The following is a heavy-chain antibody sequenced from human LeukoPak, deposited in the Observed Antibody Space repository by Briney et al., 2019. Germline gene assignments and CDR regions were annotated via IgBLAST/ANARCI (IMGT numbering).Heavy chain of an antibody. CDR3: AKDPGKHPYYYMDD. Sequence: GGSLRLSCAASGFTFSSYAMSWVRQAPGKGLEWVSTLSGSGGSTYHADSVKGRFSISRDNSKNTLSLQMNSLRAEDTAVYYCAKDPGKHPYYYMDDWGRGTAVTVSS. V-gene: IGHV3-23*01. CDR1: GFTFSSYA. J-gene: IGHJ6*03. CDR2: LSGSGGST. D-gene: IGHD3-10*01.